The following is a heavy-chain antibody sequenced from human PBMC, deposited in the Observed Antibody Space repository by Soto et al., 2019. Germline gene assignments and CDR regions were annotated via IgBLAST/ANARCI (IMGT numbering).Heavy chain of an antibody. Sequence: SGGSLRLSCAASGFTFSSYAMSWVRQAPGKGLEWVSAISGSGGSTYYADSVKGRFTISRDNSKNTLYLQMNSLRAEDTAVYYCAKAYCSGGSCYSHYYYGMDVWGQGTTVTVSS. D-gene: IGHD2-15*01. CDR3: AKAYCSGGSCYSHYYYGMDV. J-gene: IGHJ6*02. CDR1: GFTFSSYA. CDR2: ISGSGGST. V-gene: IGHV3-23*01.